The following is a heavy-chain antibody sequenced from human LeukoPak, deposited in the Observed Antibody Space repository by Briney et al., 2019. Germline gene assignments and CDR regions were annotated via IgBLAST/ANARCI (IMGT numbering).Heavy chain of an antibody. J-gene: IGHJ5*02. D-gene: IGHD5/OR15-5a*01. CDR1: GGSIISYY. CDR3: ARGALRNWFDP. V-gene: IGHV4-59*01. Sequence: SETLSLTCSVSGGSIISYYWSWIRQPPGKGLEWIGSVYYTGSTDYSPSLKSRATISVDTSKNQFSLKLSSVTAADTAVYYCARGALRNWFDPWGQGILVTVSS. CDR2: VYYTGST.